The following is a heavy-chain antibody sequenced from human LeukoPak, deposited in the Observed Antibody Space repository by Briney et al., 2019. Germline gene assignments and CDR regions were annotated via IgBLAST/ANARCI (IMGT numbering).Heavy chain of an antibody. J-gene: IGHJ5*02. CDR1: GFTFSSYA. D-gene: IGHD2-15*01. CDR2: ISSSSSYT. Sequence: PGGSLRLSCAASGFTFSSYAMNWVRQAPGKGLEWVSLISSSSSYTYYADSVKGRFTISRDNAKNSVYLQMISLKASDTAMYYCARLSRNCSGGSCYSDWFDPWGQGTLVTVSS. CDR3: ARLSRNCSGGSCYSDWFDP. V-gene: IGHV3-21*04.